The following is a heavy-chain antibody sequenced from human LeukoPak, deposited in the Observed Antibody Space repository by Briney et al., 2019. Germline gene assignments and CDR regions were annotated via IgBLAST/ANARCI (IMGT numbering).Heavy chain of an antibody. CDR1: GGSFSGYY. D-gene: IGHD2-15*01. CDR3: ARGMLRGRKAGYCSGGSCYSFADY. J-gene: IGHJ4*02. V-gene: IGHV4-34*01. Sequence: TSETLSLTCAVYGGSFSGYYWSWIRQPPGKGLEWIGEINHSGSTNYNPSLKSRVTISVGTSKNPFSLMLSSVPAADTAVYYCARGMLRGRKAGYCSGGSCYSFADYWGQGTLVTVSS. CDR2: INHSGST.